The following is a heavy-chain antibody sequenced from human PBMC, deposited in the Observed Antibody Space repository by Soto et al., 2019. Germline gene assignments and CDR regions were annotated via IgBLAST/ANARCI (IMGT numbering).Heavy chain of an antibody. J-gene: IGHJ4*02. CDR1: GGSISSSSYY. V-gene: IGHV4-39*02. D-gene: IGHD3-3*01. CDR3: ARDRVDYDFWSGYYGPSPFDY. CDR2: IYYSGST. Sequence: QLQLQESGPGLVKPSETLSLTCTVSGGSISSSSYYWGWIRQPPGKGLEWIGSIYYSGSTYYNPSRKSRFTISVDTSKNQFSLKLSAVTAADTAVYYCARDRVDYDFWSGYYGPSPFDYWGQGTLVTVSS.